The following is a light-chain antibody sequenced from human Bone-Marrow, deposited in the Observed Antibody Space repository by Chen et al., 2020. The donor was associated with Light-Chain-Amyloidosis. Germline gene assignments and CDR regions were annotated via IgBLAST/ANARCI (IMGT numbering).Light chain of an antibody. J-gene: IGLJ3*02. CDR1: NSNIGINY. V-gene: IGLV1-51*02. CDR2: ENN. Sequence: QSVLTQLPSVSAPPGQKVTISCSGSNSNIGINYVSWYQQLPGTSPKLLIYENNQRPSEIPDRFSGSKSGTSATLGVAGLQTGDEADYYCATWDSSLTVWMFGGGTKLTVL. CDR3: ATWDSSLTVWM.